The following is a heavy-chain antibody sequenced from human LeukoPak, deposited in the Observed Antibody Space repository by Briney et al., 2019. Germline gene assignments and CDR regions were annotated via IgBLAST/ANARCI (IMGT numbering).Heavy chain of an antibody. Sequence: PSETLSLTCADYGGSFSGYYWSWIRQPPGKGLEWIGEINHSGSTNYNPSLKSRVTISVDTSKDQFSLKLSSVTAADTAVYYCARLWFSKVDPWGQGTLVTVSS. CDR3: ARLWFSKVDP. CDR1: GGSFSGYY. V-gene: IGHV4-34*01. CDR2: INHSGST. J-gene: IGHJ5*02. D-gene: IGHD3-10*01.